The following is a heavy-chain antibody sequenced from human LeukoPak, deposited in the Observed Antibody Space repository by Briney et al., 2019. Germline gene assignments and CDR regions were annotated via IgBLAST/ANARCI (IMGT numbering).Heavy chain of an antibody. V-gene: IGHV4-38-2*02. CDR3: ARAPSSYESGNGYPNLGWLDP. CDR2: FHRGRI. J-gene: IGHJ5*02. CDR1: GYPIGLDYY. Sequence: SETLSLTCKVSGYPIGLDYYWVWIRQAPGRGLQWIGGFHRGRIQYNSALKSRVTISVDSSKNQFSLRMWPVTAADTAFYFCARAPSSYESGNGYPNLGWLDPWGQGALVTVSS. D-gene: IGHD5-24*01.